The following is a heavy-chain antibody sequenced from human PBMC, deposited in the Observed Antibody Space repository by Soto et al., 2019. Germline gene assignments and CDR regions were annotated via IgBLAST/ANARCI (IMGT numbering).Heavy chain of an antibody. CDR1: GFSLSTSGVG. D-gene: IGHD3-16*02. CDR3: AHIENYDYIWGSYRYNWFDP. V-gene: IGHV2-5*02. J-gene: IGHJ5*02. Sequence: QITLKESGPTLVKPTQTLTLTCTFSGFSLSTSGVGVGWIRQPPGKALEWLALIYWDDDKRYSPSLKSRLTITKDTSKNQVVLTMTNMDPVDTATYYCAHIENYDYIWGSYRYNWFDPWGQGTLVTVSS. CDR2: IYWDDDK.